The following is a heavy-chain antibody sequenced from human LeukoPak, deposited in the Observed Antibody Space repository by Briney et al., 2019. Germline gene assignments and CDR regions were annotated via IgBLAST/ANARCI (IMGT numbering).Heavy chain of an antibody. CDR2: ISSSSSTI. CDR1: GFTFSSYS. V-gene: IGHV3-48*04. D-gene: IGHD3-9*01. J-gene: IGHJ4*02. Sequence: GGSLRLSCAAFGFTFSSYSMNWVRQAPGQGLEWVSYISSSSSTIYYADSVKGRFTISRDNAKNSLYLQMNSLRAEDAAVYYCARVRRFHDILTGYSFFDYWGQGTLVTVSS. CDR3: ARVRRFHDILTGYSFFDY.